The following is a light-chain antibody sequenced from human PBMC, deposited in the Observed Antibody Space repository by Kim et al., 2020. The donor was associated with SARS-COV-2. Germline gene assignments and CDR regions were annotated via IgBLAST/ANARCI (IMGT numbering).Light chain of an antibody. CDR1: NLGEKY. Sequence: VSPGQTATITCSGDNLGEKYVCWYQQKAGQSPVLVIYQDDLRPAGIPERLSGSNSGNTATLTISGTQAMDEADYYCQAWDSRSVVFGGGTQLTVL. CDR2: QDD. V-gene: IGLV3-1*01. J-gene: IGLJ2*01. CDR3: QAWDSRSVV.